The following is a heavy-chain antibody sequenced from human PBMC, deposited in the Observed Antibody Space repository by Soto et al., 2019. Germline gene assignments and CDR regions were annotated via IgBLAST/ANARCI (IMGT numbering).Heavy chain of an antibody. D-gene: IGHD3-10*01. Sequence: EEQLVESGGGLIQPGGSLRLSCAASGFSVSSTYMGWVRQAPGQGLEWVSIIYSDGTTFDSDSVSGRFTISRDRVKHTVFVQIHSLRGDDAAVYHWGRLEFYYSDESRESTLRYFDRWGRGALVTVSS. J-gene: IGHJ2*01. CDR2: IYSDGTT. V-gene: IGHV3-53*01. CDR3: GRLEFYYSDESRESTLRYFDR. CDR1: GFSVSSTY.